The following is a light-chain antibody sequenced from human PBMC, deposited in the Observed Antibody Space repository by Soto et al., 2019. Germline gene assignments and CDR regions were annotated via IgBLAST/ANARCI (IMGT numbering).Light chain of an antibody. CDR1: QSVSSY. CDR2: DAS. J-gene: IGKJ5*01. Sequence: EIVLTQSPVTLSLSPGERATLSCRASQSVSSYLTWYQQKPGQAPRLLIYDASNRATDIPARFRGSGSGTDFTLTISSLEPEDFAVYYCQQRRDWPITFGQGTRLEI. CDR3: QQRRDWPIT. V-gene: IGKV3-11*01.